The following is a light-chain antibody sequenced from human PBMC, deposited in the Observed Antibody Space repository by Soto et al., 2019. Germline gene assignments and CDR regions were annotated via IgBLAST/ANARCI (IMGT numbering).Light chain of an antibody. Sequence: DIQMTQSPSSLSASVGDRVTITCRASQSISSYLNWYQQKPGKAPKLLIYAASSLQSGVPSRFSGSGSGTDITLTINCLQPEDFATYYCQQSYSTPRTFGQGTKLEIK. CDR1: QSISSY. J-gene: IGKJ2*02. CDR3: QQSYSTPRT. V-gene: IGKV1-39*01. CDR2: AAS.